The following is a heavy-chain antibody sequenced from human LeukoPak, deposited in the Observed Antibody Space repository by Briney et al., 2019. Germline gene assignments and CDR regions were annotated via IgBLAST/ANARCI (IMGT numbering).Heavy chain of an antibody. CDR1: GGSLTSYY. V-gene: IGHV4-59*01. D-gene: IGHD6-13*01. J-gene: IGHJ6*03. CDR3: ARYAAAGTDYYYYMDV. CDR2: IYYSGTT. Sequence: SETLSLTCTVSGGSLTSYYWSWIRQPPGKGLEWIGYIYYSGTTSYNPSLKSRVTISVDTSKNQFSLKLTSVTAADTAVYYCARYAAAGTDYYYYMDVWGKGTTVTVSS.